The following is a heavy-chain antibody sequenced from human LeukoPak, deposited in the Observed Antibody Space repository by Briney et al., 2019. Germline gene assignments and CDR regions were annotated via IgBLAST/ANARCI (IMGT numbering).Heavy chain of an antibody. CDR1: GYTFIDYY. CDR2: INPNDGDT. D-gene: IGHD2-2*01. CDR3: AKSNFLYCSSTACHFDY. V-gene: IGHV1-2*02. J-gene: IGHJ4*02. Sequence: ASVKVSCKASGYTFIDYYMHWVRQAPAQGCEWMGWINPNDGDTNYAQKFQGRVTMTRDTSISTAHMEVSRLRSDDTAVYYCAKSNFLYCSSTACHFDYWGQGTLVTVSS.